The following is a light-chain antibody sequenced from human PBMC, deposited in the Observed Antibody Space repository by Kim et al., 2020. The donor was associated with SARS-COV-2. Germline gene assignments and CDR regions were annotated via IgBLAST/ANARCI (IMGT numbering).Light chain of an antibody. V-gene: IGLV3-21*04. J-gene: IGLJ1*01. CDR1: NIGSKS. CDR2: YDS. Sequence: PGKTARISCGGNNIGSKSVPWYQQKPGQAPVLVIYYDSDWPSGIPERFSGSNSGNTATLTISRVEAGDEADYYCQVWDSSSDHPYVFGTGTKVTVL. CDR3: QVWDSSSDHPYV.